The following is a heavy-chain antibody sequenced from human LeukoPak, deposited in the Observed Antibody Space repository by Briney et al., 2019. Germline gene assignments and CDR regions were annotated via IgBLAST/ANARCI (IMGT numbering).Heavy chain of an antibody. CDR1: GFTLSSYT. Sequence: PGGSLRLSCAASGFTLSSYTMNWVRQAPGKGLEWVSSISSSSSYIYYADSVKGRFTISRDNAKNSLYLQMNSLRAEDTAVYYCARDKYSSSWGFSPIDYWGQGTLVTVSS. CDR3: ARDKYSSSWGFSPIDY. V-gene: IGHV3-21*01. D-gene: IGHD6-13*01. J-gene: IGHJ4*02. CDR2: ISSSSSYI.